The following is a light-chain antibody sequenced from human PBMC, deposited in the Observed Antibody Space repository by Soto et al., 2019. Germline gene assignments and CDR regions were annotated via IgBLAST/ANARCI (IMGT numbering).Light chain of an antibody. V-gene: IGKV1-39*01. J-gene: IGKJ5*01. CDR2: TAS. Sequence: DIQRTQSPSSLSASVGDTVTITCRASQSINSHLNWYQQKPGKAPNLLIYTASSLQSGVPSRFSGSGSGTDFTLTISSLQPEDFATYYCQQSYSTPITFGQGTRREIK. CDR3: QQSYSTPIT. CDR1: QSINSH.